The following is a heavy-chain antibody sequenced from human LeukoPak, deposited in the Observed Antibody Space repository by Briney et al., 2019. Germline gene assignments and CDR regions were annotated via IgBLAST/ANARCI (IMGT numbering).Heavy chain of an antibody. CDR3: AKEGEYSTGYYYFDC. CDR2: IYAGGDT. V-gene: IGHV3-53*01. Sequence: GGSLRLSCAASGFTVSSNYMTWVRQAPGKGLEWVSMIYAGGDTHYADSVKGRFTISRDNSKNTLYLQMSSLRAEDTAVYYCAKEGEYSTGYYYFDCWGQGTLVTVSS. D-gene: IGHD2-8*02. CDR1: GFTVSSNY. J-gene: IGHJ4*02.